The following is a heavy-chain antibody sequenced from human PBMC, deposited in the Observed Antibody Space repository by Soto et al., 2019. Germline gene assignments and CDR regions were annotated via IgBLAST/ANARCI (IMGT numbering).Heavy chain of an antibody. Sequence: ASVKVSCKASGYTFTSYGISWVRQAPGQGLEWMGWISAYNGNTNYAQKLQGRVTMTTDTSTSTAYMELSSLRSDDTAVYYCARVFADPNYDYVWGSYRPHAYFDYWGQGTLVTVSS. CDR1: GYTFTSYG. J-gene: IGHJ4*02. D-gene: IGHD3-16*02. V-gene: IGHV1-18*04. CDR3: ARVFADPNYDYVWGSYRPHAYFDY. CDR2: ISAYNGNT.